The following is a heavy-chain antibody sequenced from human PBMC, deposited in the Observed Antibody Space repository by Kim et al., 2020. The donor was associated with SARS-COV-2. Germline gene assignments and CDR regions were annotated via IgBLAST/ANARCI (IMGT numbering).Heavy chain of an antibody. CDR2: IKQNGSEK. CDR1: GFTFSSYW. CDR3: ARDSEGWEQLVLNYYYGMDV. D-gene: IGHD6-13*01. Sequence: GGSLRLSCAASGFTFSSYWMSWVRQAPGKGLEWVANIKQNGSEKYYVDSVKGRFTISRDNAKNSLYLQMNSLRAEDTAVYYCARDSEGWEQLVLNYYYGMDVWRQGTTVTVSS. V-gene: IGHV3-7*01. J-gene: IGHJ6*02.